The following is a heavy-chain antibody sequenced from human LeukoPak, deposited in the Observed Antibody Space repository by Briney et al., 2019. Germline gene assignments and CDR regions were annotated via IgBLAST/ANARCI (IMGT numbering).Heavy chain of an antibody. J-gene: IGHJ4*02. Sequence: SETLSLTCAVSGGSISSNNWWGWVRQPPGKGLEWIGEIYHSGSTNYNPSLKSRVTISVDTSKNQFSLKLSSVTAANTAVYYCARTFGYCSAGSCQHFDYWGQGTLVSVSS. CDR3: ARTFGYCSAGSCQHFDY. CDR1: GGSISSNNW. CDR2: IYHSGST. D-gene: IGHD2-15*01. V-gene: IGHV4-4*02.